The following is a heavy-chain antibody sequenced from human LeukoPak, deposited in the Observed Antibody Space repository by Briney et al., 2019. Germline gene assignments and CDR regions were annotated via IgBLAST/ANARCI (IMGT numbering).Heavy chain of an antibody. V-gene: IGHV3-9*01. CDR3: AKASNYYDSSGHEDY. J-gene: IGHJ4*02. CDR1: GFTFDDYA. CDR2: ISWNSGSI. Sequence: PGGSLRLSCAASGFTFDDYAMHWVRQAPGKGLEWVSGISWNSGSIGYADSVKGRFTISRDNAKNSLYLQMNSLRAEDTALYYCAKASNYYDSSGHEDYWGQGTLVTVSS. D-gene: IGHD3-22*01.